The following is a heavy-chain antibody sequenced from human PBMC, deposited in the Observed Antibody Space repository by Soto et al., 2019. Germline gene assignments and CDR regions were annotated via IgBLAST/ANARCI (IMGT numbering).Heavy chain of an antibody. Sequence: EVQLVESGGGLVKPGGSLRLSCAASGFTFSSYSMNWVRQAPGKGLEWVSSISSSSSYIYYADSVKGRFTISRDNAKNSLYLQMNSLRAEDTAVYYCARDLVYCGGDPVCFFDYWGQGTLVTVSS. CDR1: GFTFSSYS. D-gene: IGHD2-21*01. J-gene: IGHJ4*02. CDR2: ISSSSSYI. CDR3: ARDLVYCGGDPVCFFDY. V-gene: IGHV3-21*01.